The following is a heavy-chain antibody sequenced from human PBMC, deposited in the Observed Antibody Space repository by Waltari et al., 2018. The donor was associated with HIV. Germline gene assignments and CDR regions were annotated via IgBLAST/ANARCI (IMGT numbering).Heavy chain of an antibody. V-gene: IGHV1-3*01. D-gene: IGHD4-17*01. Sequence: QVQLVQSGAEVKKPGASVKVSCKASGYTFTSYAMHWVRQAPGQRLEWMGWINAGNGNTKYSQKFQGRVTITRDTSASTAYMELSSLRSEDTAVYYCARDTLDTVTTGGVSYYYYGMDVWGQGTTVTVSS. J-gene: IGHJ6*02. CDR2: INAGNGNT. CDR1: GYTFTSYA. CDR3: ARDTLDTVTTGGVSYYYYGMDV.